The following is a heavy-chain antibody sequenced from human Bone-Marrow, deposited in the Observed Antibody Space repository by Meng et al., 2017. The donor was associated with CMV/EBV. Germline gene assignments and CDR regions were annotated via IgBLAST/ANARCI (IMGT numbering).Heavy chain of an antibody. CDR2: IYYSGST. Sequence: SETLSLTCAVYGGSFSGYYWSWIRQPPGKGLEWIGYIYYSGSTYYNPSLKSRVTISVDKSKNQFSLKLSSVTAADTAVYYCARDKGLRFLEWSSAGMDVWGQGTTVTVSS. CDR1: GGSFSGYY. J-gene: IGHJ6*02. V-gene: IGHV4-59*12. D-gene: IGHD3-3*01. CDR3: ARDKGLRFLEWSSAGMDV.